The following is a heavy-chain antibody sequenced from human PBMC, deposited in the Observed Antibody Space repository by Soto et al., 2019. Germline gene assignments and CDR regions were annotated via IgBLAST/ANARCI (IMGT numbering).Heavy chain of an antibody. CDR1: GGTFSSYA. CDR2: IIPIFGTA. CDR3: ARAVYSGSGYLY. V-gene: IGHV1-69*13. J-gene: IGHJ4*02. D-gene: IGHD3-22*01. Sequence: SVKVSCKASGGTFSSYAISCVVQAPGQGLEWMGGIIPIFGTANYAQKFQGRVTITADESTSTAYMELSSLRSEDTAVYYCARAVYSGSGYLYWGQGTLVTVSS.